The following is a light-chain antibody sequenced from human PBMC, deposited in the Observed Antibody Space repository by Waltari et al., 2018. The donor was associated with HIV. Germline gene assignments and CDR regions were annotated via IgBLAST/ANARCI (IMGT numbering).Light chain of an antibody. J-gene: IGLJ3*02. CDR1: SSNIGDNY. Sequence: QSALTQPPSTSGTPGQTVTIPCSGSSSNIGDNYVSWYQQLPGTAPKLLISRNSQRPSGGRGRFSGSKSGTSASLAINDLRSEDEAEYHCAAWDDSLSGWVFGGGTNLTVL. CDR2: RNS. CDR3: AAWDDSLSGWV. V-gene: IGLV1-47*01.